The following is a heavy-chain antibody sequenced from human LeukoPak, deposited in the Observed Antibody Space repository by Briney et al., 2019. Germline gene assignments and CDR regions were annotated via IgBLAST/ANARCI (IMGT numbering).Heavy chain of an antibody. CDR2: IIPILGIA. CDR3: ATPSGYGYGLDY. CDR1: GGTFSSYT. J-gene: IGHJ4*02. V-gene: IGHV1-69*02. Sequence: SVKVSCKASGGTFSSYTISWVRQAPGQGLEWMGRIIPILGIANYAQKFQGRVTITADKSTSTAYMELSSLRSEDTAVYYCATPSGYGYGLDYWGQGTLVTVSS. D-gene: IGHD5-18*01.